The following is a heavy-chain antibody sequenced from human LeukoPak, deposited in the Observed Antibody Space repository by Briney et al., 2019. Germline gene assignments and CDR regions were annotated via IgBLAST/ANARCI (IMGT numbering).Heavy chain of an antibody. J-gene: IGHJ4*02. Sequence: SETLSLTCTVSGGSISSSSYYWGWIRQPPGKGLEWIGSIYYSGSTYYNPSLKSRVTISVDTSKNQFSLKLSSVTAADTAVYYCARVRIAAHQANFDYWGQGTLVTVSS. CDR3: ARVRIAAHQANFDY. CDR2: IYYSGST. D-gene: IGHD6-6*01. CDR1: GGSISSSSYY. V-gene: IGHV4-39*07.